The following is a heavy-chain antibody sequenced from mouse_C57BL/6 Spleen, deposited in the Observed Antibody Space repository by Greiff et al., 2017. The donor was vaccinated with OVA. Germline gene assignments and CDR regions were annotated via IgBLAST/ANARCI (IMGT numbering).Heavy chain of an antibody. CDR2: IRNKANGYTT. D-gene: IGHD2-10*01. V-gene: IGHV7-3*01. CDR1: GFTFTDYY. J-gene: IGHJ2*01. CDR3: ARYLEPTTEIFDY. Sequence: EVMLVESGGGLVQPGGSLSLSCAASGFTFTDYYMSWVRQPPGKALEWLGFIRNKANGYTTEYSASVKGRFTISRDNSQSILYLQMNALRAEDSATYYCARYLEPTTEIFDYWGQGTTLTVSS.